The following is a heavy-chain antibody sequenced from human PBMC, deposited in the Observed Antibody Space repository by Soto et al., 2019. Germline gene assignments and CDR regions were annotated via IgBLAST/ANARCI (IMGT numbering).Heavy chain of an antibody. CDR3: AREGVAAPYYYYGMDG. D-gene: IGHD2-15*01. J-gene: IGHJ6*02. CDR1: GDCIRRSY. Sequence: ETRSLTGIDAGDCIRRSYWSWIRQPPGKGLEWIGYISYTGSTHYNPSLKSRVTISADTSKNQFSLKLSSVTTADTALYYCAREGVAAPYYYYGMDGWGQGSTVTVSS. V-gene: IGHV4-59*01. CDR2: ISYTGST.